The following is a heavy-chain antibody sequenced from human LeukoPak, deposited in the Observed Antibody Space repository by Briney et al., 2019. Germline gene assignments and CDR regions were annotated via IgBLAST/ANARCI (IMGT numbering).Heavy chain of an antibody. CDR3: ARDSSGYYRIDY. CDR1: GGSFSGYY. Sequence: PSETLSLTCAVYGGSFSGYYWSWSRQPPGKGLEWIGEINHSGSTNYNPSLKSRVTISVDTSKNQFSLKLTSVTAADTAVYYCARDSSGYYRIDYWGQGTLVTVSS. CDR2: INHSGST. J-gene: IGHJ4*02. V-gene: IGHV4-34*01. D-gene: IGHD3-22*01.